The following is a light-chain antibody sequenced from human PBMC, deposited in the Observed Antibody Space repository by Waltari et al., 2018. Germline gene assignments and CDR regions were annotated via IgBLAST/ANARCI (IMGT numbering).Light chain of an antibody. CDR1: QSLLHSNGNTY. Sequence: DIVMTQTPLSLPVTPGEPASISCRSSQSLLHSNGNTYLHWYLQKPGQSPRLLIYKVTNRESGVPDRFSGSGSGTDFTLKISRVEPEDVGVYYCMQSTKDPFTFGPGTKLDTK. J-gene: IGKJ3*01. CDR3: MQSTKDPFT. V-gene: IGKV2D-29*02. CDR2: KVT.